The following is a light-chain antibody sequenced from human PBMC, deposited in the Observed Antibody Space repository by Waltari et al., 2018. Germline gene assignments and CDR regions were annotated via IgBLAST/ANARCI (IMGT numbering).Light chain of an antibody. CDR1: QSINSW. J-gene: IGKJ1*01. CDR2: KAS. V-gene: IGKV1-5*03. Sequence: DIQMTQSPSTLSASVGDRVTITCRASQSINSWLAWYQQKPGEAPKLLIYKASSLQSGVPSSFSGSGSGTEFTLTISSLQPDDFATYYCQQYNIYPLTFGQGTKMEIK. CDR3: QQYNIYPLT.